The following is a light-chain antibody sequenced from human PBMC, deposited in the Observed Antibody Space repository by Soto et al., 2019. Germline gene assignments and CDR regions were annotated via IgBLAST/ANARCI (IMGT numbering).Light chain of an antibody. Sequence: QSALTQPASVSGSPGQAITISCTGTSSDVGGYNYVSWYQQHPGKAPKLIIYEVTNRPSGVSGRFSGSKSGNTASLTISGLQAEDEADYDCSSFTTSSTLGVFGGGTKVTVL. CDR1: SSDVGGYNY. CDR2: EVT. V-gene: IGLV2-14*01. J-gene: IGLJ2*01. CDR3: SSFTTSSTLGV.